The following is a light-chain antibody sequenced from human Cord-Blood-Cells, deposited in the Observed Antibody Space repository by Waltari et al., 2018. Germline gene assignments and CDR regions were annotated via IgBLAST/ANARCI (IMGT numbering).Light chain of an antibody. Sequence: ILMTQSPATLSVSPGERATLSCRASQGISSNLAWYQQKPGQALRLLIYGASTRAHGITARFSGSGSGRECRPTISSLQSEDLTVYYCQQYNNWLTKFGQGTKVEIQ. CDR3: QQYNNWLTK. CDR1: QGISSN. J-gene: IGKJ1*01. V-gene: IGKV3-15*01. CDR2: GAS.